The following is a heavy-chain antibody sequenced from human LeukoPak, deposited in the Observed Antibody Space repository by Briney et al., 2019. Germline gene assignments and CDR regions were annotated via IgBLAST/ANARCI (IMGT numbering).Heavy chain of an antibody. CDR2: IVVGTGNI. V-gene: IGHV1-58*02. J-gene: IGHJ4*02. CDR3: ATSNTILGARDY. Sequence: GTSVKVSCKASGFTFSSSAIQWVRQARGQRLEWMGRIVVGTGNIDYAQKFQGRVTMTEDTSTDTAYMELSSLRSEDTAVYYCATSNTILGARDYWGQGTLVTVSS. CDR1: GFTFSSSA. D-gene: IGHD3-3*01.